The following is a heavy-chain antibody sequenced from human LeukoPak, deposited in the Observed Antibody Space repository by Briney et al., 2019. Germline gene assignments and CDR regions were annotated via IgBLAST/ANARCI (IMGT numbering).Heavy chain of an antibody. CDR2: IYHSGST. Sequence: SETLSLTCTFSGYSISSGYYLVWIRQPPRNRPQWILSIYHSGSTYYNPSPKSRVTMSVDTSKNQFSLKLSSVTAADTAVYYCAREQSLRGYDFWSGYSFDYWGQGTLVTVSS. D-gene: IGHD3-3*01. J-gene: IGHJ4*02. CDR3: AREQSLRGYDFWSGYSFDY. CDR1: GYSISSGYY. V-gene: IGHV4-38-2*02.